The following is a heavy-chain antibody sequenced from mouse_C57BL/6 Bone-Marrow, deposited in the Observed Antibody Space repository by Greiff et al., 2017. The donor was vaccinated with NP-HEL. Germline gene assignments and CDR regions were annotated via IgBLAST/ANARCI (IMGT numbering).Heavy chain of an antibody. Sequence: VQLQQPGAELVMPGASVKLSCKASGYTFTSYWMHWVKQRPGQGLEWIGEIDPSDSYTNYNQKFKGKSTLTVDESSSTAYMQLSSLTSEDSAVYYCARWLLLYYAMDYWGQGTSVTVSS. V-gene: IGHV1-69*01. CDR2: IDPSDSYT. CDR3: ARWLLLYYAMDY. D-gene: IGHD2-3*01. CDR1: GYTFTSYW. J-gene: IGHJ4*01.